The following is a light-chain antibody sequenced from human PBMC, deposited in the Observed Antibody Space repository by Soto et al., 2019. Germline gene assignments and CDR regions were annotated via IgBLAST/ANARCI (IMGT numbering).Light chain of an antibody. V-gene: IGKV3-20*01. CDR3: RQYGSSPPIT. CDR2: GVS. J-gene: IGKJ5*01. Sequence: EIVFTQSPATLSLSPGERATLSCRASHSVSSYLAWYRQKPGQARRLLIYGVSSRATGIPDRFSGSGSGTDFTLTISRLEPEDFAVYYCRQYGSSPPITFGQGTRLEIK. CDR1: HSVSSY.